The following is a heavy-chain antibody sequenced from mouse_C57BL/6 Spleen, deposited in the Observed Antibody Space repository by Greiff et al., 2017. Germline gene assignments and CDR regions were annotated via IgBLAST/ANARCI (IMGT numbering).Heavy chain of an antibody. CDR3: ARGGYGSSYPYAMDD. V-gene: IGHV5-16*01. CDR1: GFTFSDYY. J-gene: IGHJ4*01. Sequence: EVMLVESEGGLVQPGSSMKLSCTASGFTFSDYYMAWVRQVPEKGLEWVANINYDGSSTYYLDSLKSRFIISRDNAKNILYLQMSSLKSEDTATYYCARGGYGSSYPYAMDDWGQGTSVTVSS. CDR2: INYDGSST. D-gene: IGHD1-1*01.